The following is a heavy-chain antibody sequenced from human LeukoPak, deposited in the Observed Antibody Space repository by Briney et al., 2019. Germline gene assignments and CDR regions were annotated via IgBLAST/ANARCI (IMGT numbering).Heavy chain of an antibody. CDR2: INPSGGSK. Sequence: ASVKVSCKASGYTFTSYYMHWVRQAPGQGLEWMGIINPSGGSKRYAQKFQGRVTMTRDTSTSTVYMELSSLRSEDTAVYYCARASPNDAFDIWGQGTMVTVSS. V-gene: IGHV1-46*01. CDR1: GYTFTSYY. J-gene: IGHJ3*02. CDR3: ARASPNDAFDI.